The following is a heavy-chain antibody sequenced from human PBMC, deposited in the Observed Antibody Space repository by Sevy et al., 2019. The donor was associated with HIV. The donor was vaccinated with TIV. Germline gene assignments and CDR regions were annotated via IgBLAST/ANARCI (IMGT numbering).Heavy chain of an antibody. V-gene: IGHV3-9*01. CDR1: GFTFDDYA. J-gene: IGHJ4*02. CDR2: ISWNSGSI. D-gene: IGHD5-12*01. Sequence: GGSLRLSCAASGFTFDDYAMHWVRQAPGKGLEWVSGISWNSGSIGYADSVKGRFTISRDNAKNSLYLQMNSLRAEDTALYYCAKDIGMRSGYDSFFYGDWNYSDYWGQGTLVTVSS. CDR3: AKDIGMRSGYDSFFYGDWNYSDY.